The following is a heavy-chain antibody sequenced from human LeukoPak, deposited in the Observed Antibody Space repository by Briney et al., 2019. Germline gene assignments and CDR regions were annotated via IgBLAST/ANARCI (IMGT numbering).Heavy chain of an antibody. J-gene: IGHJ5*02. CDR3: AKDTDRWNYDFWCGYFNWFDP. CDR2: ISGSGGST. CDR1: GFTFSSHA. Sequence: GGSLRLSCVGSGFTFSSHAMSWVRQAPGKGLEWVSGISGSGGSTYYADSVKGRFTISRDNSKNTLYLQMNSLRAEDTAVYHCAKDTDRWNYDFWCGYFNWFDPWGQGTLVTVSS. V-gene: IGHV3-23*01. D-gene: IGHD3-3*01.